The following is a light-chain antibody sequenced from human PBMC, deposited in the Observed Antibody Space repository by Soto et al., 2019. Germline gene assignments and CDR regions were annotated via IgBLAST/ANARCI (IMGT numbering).Light chain of an antibody. J-gene: IGKJ1*01. V-gene: IGKV2-30*01. CDR1: HSLVFSDGNIY. Sequence: DVVLTQSPLSLPVALGQPASISCRSSHSLVFSDGNIYLNWFQQRPGQSPRRLIYKVSIRDSGVPDRFSGSGSGTDFTLKISRVEAEDVGVYYCMQGSRWMWAFGQGTKVEIK. CDR3: MQGSRWMWA. CDR2: KVS.